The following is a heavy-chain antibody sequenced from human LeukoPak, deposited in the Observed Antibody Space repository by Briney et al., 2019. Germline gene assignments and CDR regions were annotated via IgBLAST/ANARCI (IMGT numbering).Heavy chain of an antibody. CDR3: AKDPNGDYIGAFDF. CDR2: IIGNGGWA. J-gene: IGHJ3*01. D-gene: IGHD4-17*01. V-gene: IGHV3-23*01. Sequence: GGSLRLSCAASGLTFSSYAMMWLRQAPGKGLEWVSAIIGNGGWALYADSVKGWFTISRDNTKNTLYLQMSSLRAEDTAVYYCAKDPNGDYIGAFDFWGQGTMVTVSS. CDR1: GLTFSSYA.